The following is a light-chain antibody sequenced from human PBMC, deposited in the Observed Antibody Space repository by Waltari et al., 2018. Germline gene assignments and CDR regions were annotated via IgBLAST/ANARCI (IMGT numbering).Light chain of an antibody. CDR2: EVS. Sequence: QSALTQPASVSGSPGQSITISCTGPRNAVRGYTYVFWYQQHPGKAPKLMIFEVSKRPSGVSNRFSGSKSDNTASLTISGLQAEDEADYFCKSYTTKNTWVFGGGTKLTVL. CDR3: KSYTTKNTWV. V-gene: IGLV2-14*01. CDR1: RNAVRGYTY. J-gene: IGLJ3*02.